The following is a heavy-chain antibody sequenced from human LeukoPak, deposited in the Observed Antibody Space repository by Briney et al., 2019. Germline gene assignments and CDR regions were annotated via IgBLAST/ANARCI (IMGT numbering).Heavy chain of an antibody. J-gene: IGHJ4*02. CDR1: RYTFTTYA. CDR3: AVAIGGRGIQLRYPLDY. V-gene: IGHV1-3*01. Sequence: EASVKVSCKASRYTFTTYAIHWVRQAPGQRLECMGWINAGNGNTKYSQKFQGRVTMTRNTSISTAYMELSSLRSEDTAVYYCAVAIGGRGIQLRYPLDYWGQGTLVTVSS. CDR2: INAGNGNT. D-gene: IGHD5-18*01.